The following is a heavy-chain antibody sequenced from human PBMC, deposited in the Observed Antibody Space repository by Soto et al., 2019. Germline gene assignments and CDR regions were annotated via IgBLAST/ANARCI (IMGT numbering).Heavy chain of an antibody. CDR3: ARGGSGSYYNYYYGMDV. D-gene: IGHD3-10*01. J-gene: IGHJ6*02. CDR1: GGSISSGDYY. Sequence: SETLSLTCTVSGGSISSGDYYWSWIRQPPGKGLEWIGYIYYSGSTYYNPSLKSRVTISVDTSKNQFSLKLSSVTAADTAVYYCARGGSGSYYNYYYGMDVWGQGTTVTV. V-gene: IGHV4-30-4*01. CDR2: IYYSGST.